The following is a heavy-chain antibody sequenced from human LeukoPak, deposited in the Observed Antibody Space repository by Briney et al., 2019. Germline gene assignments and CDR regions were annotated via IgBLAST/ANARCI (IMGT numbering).Heavy chain of an antibody. CDR3: ARHLRASDGMDV. CDR1: GYSFTNYW. Sequence: GESLNTSCNGSGYSFTNYWISWLRQIPGKGLEWTGIINPGNSETIYSPAFQGQVTIPVDKSITTAYLQWSTLKASNSAIYYCARHLRASDGMDVWGQGTTVVVSS. J-gene: IGHJ6*02. V-gene: IGHV5-51*01. CDR2: INPGNSET.